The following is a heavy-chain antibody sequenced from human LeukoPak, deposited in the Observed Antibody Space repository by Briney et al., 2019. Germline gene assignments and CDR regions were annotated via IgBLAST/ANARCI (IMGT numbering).Heavy chain of an antibody. CDR1: GFIFTSYD. D-gene: IGHD3-22*01. V-gene: IGHV3-48*03. J-gene: IGHJ3*02. Sequence: PGGSLRLSCAASGFIFTSYDFNWVRQAPGKGLEWVSYISSSGSSIYYADSVKGRFTISRDNAKNSLYLQMNSLRAEDTAVYYCAREYPPYYYDSSGYGFPVDIWGQGAMVTVSS. CDR2: ISSSGSSI. CDR3: AREYPPYYYDSSGYGFPVDI.